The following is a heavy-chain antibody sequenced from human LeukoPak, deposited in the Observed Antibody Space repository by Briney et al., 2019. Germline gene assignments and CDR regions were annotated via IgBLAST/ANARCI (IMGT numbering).Heavy chain of an antibody. CDR1: GGSISSSSYY. J-gene: IGHJ5*02. D-gene: IGHD2-2*01. V-gene: IGHV4-39*07. CDR3: AREVDAAAAYNWFDP. Sequence: SETLSLTCTVSGGSISSSSYYWVWIRQPPGKGLEWIGTIDYSGTTYYKPSLKSRVTTSVDTSKNQFSLKLSSVTAADTAVYYCAREVDAAAAYNWFDPWGQGTLVTVSS. CDR2: IDYSGTT.